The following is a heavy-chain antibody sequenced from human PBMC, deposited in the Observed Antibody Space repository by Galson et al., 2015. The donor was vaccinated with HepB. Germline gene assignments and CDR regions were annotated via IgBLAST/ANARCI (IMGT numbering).Heavy chain of an antibody. Sequence: SVKVSCKASGYTFTSYAMHWVRQAPGQRLEWMGWINAGNGNTKYSQKFQGRVTITRDTSASTAYMELSSLRSEDTAVCYCARDDEVYCGGDCYPGSAFDIWGQGTMVTVSS. D-gene: IGHD2-21*02. CDR3: ARDDEVYCGGDCYPGSAFDI. V-gene: IGHV1-3*01. J-gene: IGHJ3*02. CDR1: GYTFTSYA. CDR2: INAGNGNT.